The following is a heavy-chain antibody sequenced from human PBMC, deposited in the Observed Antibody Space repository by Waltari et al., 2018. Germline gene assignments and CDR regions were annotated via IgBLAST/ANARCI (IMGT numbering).Heavy chain of an antibody. V-gene: IGHV4-59*11. J-gene: IGHJ3*02. CDR2: IYYSGST. CDR3: ARDSSSGSSNDAFDI. Sequence: QVQLQESGPGLVKPSETLSLTCTVSGGSISSHYWSWIRQPPGKGLEWIGYIYYSGSTNDTPSLKSRVTISVDTSKNQFSLKLSSVTAADTAVYYCARDSSSGSSNDAFDIWGQGTMVTVSS. CDR1: GGSISSHY. D-gene: IGHD1-26*01.